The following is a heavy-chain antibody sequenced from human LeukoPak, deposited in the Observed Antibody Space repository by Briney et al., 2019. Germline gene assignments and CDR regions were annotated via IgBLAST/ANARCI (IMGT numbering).Heavy chain of an antibody. Sequence: SETLSLTCAVYGGSFSGYYWSWIRQPPGKGLEWIGEINHSGSTNYNPSLKSRVTISVDTSKNQFSLKLSSVTAADTAVYYCARRSATWAHWGQGTLVTVSS. CDR2: INHSGST. D-gene: IGHD1-26*01. CDR3: ARRSATWAH. V-gene: IGHV4-34*01. J-gene: IGHJ1*01. CDR1: GGSFSGYY.